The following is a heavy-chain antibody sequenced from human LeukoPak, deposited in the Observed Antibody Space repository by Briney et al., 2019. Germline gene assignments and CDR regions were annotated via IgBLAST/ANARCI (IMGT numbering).Heavy chain of an antibody. Sequence: GGSLRLSCAASGFTFSSYEMNWVHQAPGKGLEWVSYISSGSTIYDSDSVKGRFTISRDNAKNSLYLQMNSLRAEDTAVYYCARESIAVAGAPFDSWGQGPLVTVSS. D-gene: IGHD6-19*01. CDR3: ARESIAVAGAPFDS. CDR1: GFTFSSYE. V-gene: IGHV3-48*03. J-gene: IGHJ4*02. CDR2: ISSGSTI.